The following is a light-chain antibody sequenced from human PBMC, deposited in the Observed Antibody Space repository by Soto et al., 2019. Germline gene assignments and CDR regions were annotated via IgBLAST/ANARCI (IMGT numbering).Light chain of an antibody. J-gene: IGLJ1*01. CDR1: GSDVGYYNY. CDR3: SSYTSSGTYV. V-gene: IGLV2-14*03. Sequence: QSVLTQPASVSGSPGQSITISCTGTGSDVGYYNYVSWYQQHPGKAPKLMIYDVSNRPSGVSNRFSGSKSGNTASLTISGLQSEDEADYYCSSYTSSGTYVFGTGTKLTVL. CDR2: DVS.